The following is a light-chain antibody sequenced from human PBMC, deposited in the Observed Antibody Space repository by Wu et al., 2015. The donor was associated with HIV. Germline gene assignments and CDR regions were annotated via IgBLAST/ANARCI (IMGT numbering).Light chain of an antibody. CDR3: QQYFRSPLT. CDR1: QSVSSSY. Sequence: EIVLTQSPGTLSLSPGERATLSCGASQSVSSSYLAWYQQKPGQAPRLLIYAASNRATGIPDRFSGSGSGTDFSLTISRLEPEDFAVYYCQQYFRSPLTFGGGTKVEI. J-gene: IGKJ4*01. CDR2: AAS. V-gene: IGKV3-20*01.